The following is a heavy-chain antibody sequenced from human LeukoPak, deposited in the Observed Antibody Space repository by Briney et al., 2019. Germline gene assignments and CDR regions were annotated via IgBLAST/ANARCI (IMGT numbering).Heavy chain of an antibody. Sequence: GGSLRLSCAASGFTFGNNAMHWVRQAPGKGLEWVAFISYEGSTIYYTDSVKGRFTISRDNSKNTLYLQMNSLRAEDTAVYYCAKSNYDFWSGYYGSTMDVWGQGTTVTVSS. CDR3: AKSNYDFWSGYYGSTMDV. CDR2: ISYEGSTI. D-gene: IGHD3-3*01. J-gene: IGHJ6*02. CDR1: GFTFGNNA. V-gene: IGHV3-30*18.